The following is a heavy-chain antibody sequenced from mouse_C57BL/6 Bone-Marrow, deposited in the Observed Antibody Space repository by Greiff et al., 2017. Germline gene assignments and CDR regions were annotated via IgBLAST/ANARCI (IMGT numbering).Heavy chain of an antibody. CDR1: GYTFTSYW. V-gene: IGHV1-59*01. CDR2: IDPSDSYT. CDR3: ARRELPTVVPDFDD. Sequence: QVQLQQPGAELVRPGTSVKLSCKASGYTFTSYWMHWVKQRPGQGLEWIGVIDPSDSYTNYNQKFKGKATLTVDTSSSTAYMQLSRLTSEDSAVYYCARRELPTVVPDFDDWGQGTTLTVSS. J-gene: IGHJ2*01. D-gene: IGHD1-1*01.